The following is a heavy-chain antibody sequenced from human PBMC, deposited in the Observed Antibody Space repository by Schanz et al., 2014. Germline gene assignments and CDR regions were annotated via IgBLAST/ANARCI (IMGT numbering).Heavy chain of an antibody. V-gene: IGHV3-9*01. CDR2: FSLATDRI. CDR1: GLNFRQYA. J-gene: IGHJ6*02. D-gene: IGHD3-3*02. CDR3: TKDILPGGADV. Sequence: EGQLVESGGVLVQPGRSLRLSCAGSGLNFRQYAIHWVRHAPGKGLEWVAGFSLATDRIDYGDSVKGRFTVSWDNSKTSLYLQMNSLRPEDTALYYCTKDILPGGADVWGQGTTVTVSS.